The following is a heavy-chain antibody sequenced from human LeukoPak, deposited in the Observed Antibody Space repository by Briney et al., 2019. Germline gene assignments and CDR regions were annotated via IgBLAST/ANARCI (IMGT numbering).Heavy chain of an antibody. Sequence: GGSLRLSCAASGFTFSSYAMHWVRQAPGKGLEWVANIKQDGSEKYYVDSVKGRFTISRDNAKNSLYLQMNSLRAEDTAVYYCASERGLGNGWYFDLWGRGTLVTVSS. CDR2: IKQDGSEK. CDR3: ASERGLGNGWYFDL. CDR1: GFTFSSYA. J-gene: IGHJ2*01. V-gene: IGHV3-7*01. D-gene: IGHD7-27*01.